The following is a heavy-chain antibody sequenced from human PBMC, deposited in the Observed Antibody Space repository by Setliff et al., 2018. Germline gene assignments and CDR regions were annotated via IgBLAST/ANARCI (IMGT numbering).Heavy chain of an antibody. Sequence: SETLSLTCAVYGGSFSTYFWSWIRQPPGKGLEWIGYIQKSGGTNYNPALKSRVTISVDTSTNQFSLKLRSVTAADTAVYYCARDQWVRSPPLYFSYSMDVWGQGTTVTVSS. J-gene: IGHJ6*02. CDR1: GGSFSTYF. CDR2: IQKSGGT. D-gene: IGHD5-12*01. CDR3: ARDQWVRSPPLYFSYSMDV. V-gene: IGHV4-59*01.